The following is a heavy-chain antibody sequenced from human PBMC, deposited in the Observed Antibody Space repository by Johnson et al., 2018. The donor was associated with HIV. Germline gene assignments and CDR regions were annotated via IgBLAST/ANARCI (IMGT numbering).Heavy chain of an antibody. CDR3: ARDRSVTVFGYDAFDI. CDR1: GFTFNDYD. CDR2: ISWNGGDT. V-gene: IGHV3-20*04. Sequence: VQLVESGGGVVRPGGSLRLSCAASGFTFNDYDMSWVRQTPGKGLEWVSGISWNGGDTGYADSVKGRFTISRDNARNSLYLQMNSLRAEDTAVYYCARDRSVTVFGYDAFDIWGQGTMVTVSS. D-gene: IGHD4-11*01. J-gene: IGHJ3*02.